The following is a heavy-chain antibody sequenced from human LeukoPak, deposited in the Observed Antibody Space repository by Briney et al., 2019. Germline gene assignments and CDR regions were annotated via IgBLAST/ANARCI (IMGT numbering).Heavy chain of an antibody. V-gene: IGHV4-39*01. CDR3: ARGPPNIVVVVAAKFWFDP. CDR2: IYYSGST. J-gene: IGHJ5*02. D-gene: IGHD2-15*01. Sequence: SETLSLTYTVSGGSISSSNYYWGWIRQPPGKGLEWIGSIYYSGSTYDNPSLKSRVTISVDTSKNQLSLKLSSVTAADTAVYYCARGPPNIVVVVAAKFWFDPWGQGTLVTVSS. CDR1: GGSISSSNYY.